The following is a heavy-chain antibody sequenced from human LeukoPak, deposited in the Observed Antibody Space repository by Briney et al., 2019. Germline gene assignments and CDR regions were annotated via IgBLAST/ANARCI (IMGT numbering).Heavy chain of an antibody. J-gene: IGHJ4*02. CDR2: FDPEDGET. CDR1: GYTLTELS. CDR3: ATSPTWEDSFDY. V-gene: IGHV1-24*01. D-gene: IGHD1-26*01. Sequence: ASVKVSCKVSGYTLTELSMHWVRQAPGKGLEWMGGFDPEDGETIYAQKFQGRVTMTEDTSTDTAYMELSSLRSEDTAVYYCATSPTWEDSFDYWGQGTLVTVSS.